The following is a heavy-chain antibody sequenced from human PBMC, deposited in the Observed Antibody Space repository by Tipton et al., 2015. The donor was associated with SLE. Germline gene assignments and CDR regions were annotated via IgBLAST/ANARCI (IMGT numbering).Heavy chain of an antibody. V-gene: IGHV4-34*01. D-gene: IGHD6-19*01. Sequence: LRLSCAVYGGSFSGYYWSWIRQPPGKGLGWIGEINHSGSTNYNPSLKSRVTISVDTSKNQFSLKLSSVTAADTAVYYCARGKGSGWFDYWGQGTLVTVSS. CDR3: ARGKGSGWFDY. CDR1: GGSFSGYY. CDR2: INHSGST. J-gene: IGHJ4*02.